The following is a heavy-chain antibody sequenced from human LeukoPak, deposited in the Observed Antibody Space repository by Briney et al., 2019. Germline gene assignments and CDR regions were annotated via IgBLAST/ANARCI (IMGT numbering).Heavy chain of an antibody. J-gene: IGHJ3*02. CDR3: ARDLFKAGANAFDI. CDR1: DDSFSSHY. CDR2: ISYIGST. D-gene: IGHD6-13*01. V-gene: IGHV4-59*11. Sequence: SETLSLTCAVSDDSFSSHYWTWIRQPPGKGLEWIGYISYIGSTNYNPSLKSRVTISIDTSKNQFSLKLSSVTAADTAVYYCARDLFKAGANAFDIWGQGTMVTVSS.